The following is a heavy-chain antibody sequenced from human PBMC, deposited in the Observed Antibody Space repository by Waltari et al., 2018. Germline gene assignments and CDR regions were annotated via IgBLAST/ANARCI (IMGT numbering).Heavy chain of an antibody. V-gene: IGHV4-4*07. CDR1: GGSIRRYY. CDR3: ARDRGPELGFDH. D-gene: IGHD3-3*02. CDR2: LYPSGST. Sequence: QLHLPESGPGLLKPPEPLSLTCTVSGGSIRRYYWSWIRQPAGTGLECLGRLYPSGSTNYNPTLKSRVTMSVDTSKNQFTVKLSAVTAADKAVYYCARDRGPELGFDHWGQGTLVTVSS. J-gene: IGHJ5*02.